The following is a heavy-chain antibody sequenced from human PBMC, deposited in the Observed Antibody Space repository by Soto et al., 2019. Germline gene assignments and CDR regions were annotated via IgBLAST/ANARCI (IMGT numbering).Heavy chain of an antibody. CDR2: MSCDGNEK. J-gene: IGHJ4*02. Sequence: QVQLVESGAGVVQPGRSLRLSCAASGFSFHNYGVHWVRQAPGKGLEWLAFMSCDGNEKYYVDSVRGRVDIFRDNSENTVYLQLNSLTIEDTSIFFCARDYGGSSDNWGQGTLVLVSS. D-gene: IGHD6-25*01. CDR3: ARDYGGSSDN. CDR1: GFSFHNYG. V-gene: IGHV3-30*03.